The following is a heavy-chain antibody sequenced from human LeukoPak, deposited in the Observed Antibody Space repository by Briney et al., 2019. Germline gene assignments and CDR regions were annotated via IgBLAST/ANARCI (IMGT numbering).Heavy chain of an antibody. CDR2: IYYSGST. V-gene: IGHV4-59*01. J-gene: IGHJ6*02. CDR1: GGSISSYY. CDR3: ARDPGGMDV. Sequence: PSETPSLTCTVSGGSISSYYWSWIRQPPGKGLEWIGYIYYSGSTNYNPSLKSRVTISVDTSKNQFSLKLSSVTAADTAVYYCARDPGGMDVWGQGTTVTVSS.